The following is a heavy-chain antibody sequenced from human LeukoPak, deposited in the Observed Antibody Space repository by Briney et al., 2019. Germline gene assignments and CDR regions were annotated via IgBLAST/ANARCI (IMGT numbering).Heavy chain of an antibody. CDR2: ISDRGSRT. J-gene: IGHJ4*02. V-gene: IGHV3-23*01. Sequence: GGSLRLSCAVSGITLSNYGMSWVRQAPGKGLEWVAGISDRGSRTDYADSVKGRFTISTDHPKNTLYLQMNSLRAEDTAVYFCAKRGVVIRVILVGFHKEAYYFDSWGQGALVTVSS. CDR1: GITLSNYG. D-gene: IGHD3-22*01. CDR3: AKRGVVIRVILVGFHKEAYYFDS.